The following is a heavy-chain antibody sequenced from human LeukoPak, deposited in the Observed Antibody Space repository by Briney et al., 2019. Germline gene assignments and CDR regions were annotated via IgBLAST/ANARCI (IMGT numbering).Heavy chain of an antibody. CDR1: KDTFDNYW. J-gene: IGHJ2*01. CDR3: ARQGGSFRWYFDL. V-gene: IGHV5-51*01. D-gene: IGHD1-26*01. Sequence: GESLKISCNGSKDTFDNYWIGWVRQMPGKGLEWMGIIYPDDSDTRYSPSFQGQVTISDDKSISTAYLQWSSLKASDTAMYYCARQGGSFRWYFDLWGRGTLVTVSS. CDR2: IYPDDSDT.